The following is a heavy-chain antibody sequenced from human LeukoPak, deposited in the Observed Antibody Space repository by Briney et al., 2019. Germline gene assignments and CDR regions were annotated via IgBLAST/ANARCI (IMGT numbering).Heavy chain of an antibody. J-gene: IGHJ5*02. CDR2: INHSGST. CDR1: GGSFSGYY. CDR3: ARLGCCAYGVCP. V-gene: IGHV4-34*01. Sequence: SETLSLTCAVYGGSFSGYYWSWIRQPPGKGLEWIGEINHSGSTNYNPSLKSRVTISVDTSKNQFSLKLSSVTAADTAVYYCARLGCCAYGVCPWGQGTLVTVSS. D-gene: IGHD2-8*01.